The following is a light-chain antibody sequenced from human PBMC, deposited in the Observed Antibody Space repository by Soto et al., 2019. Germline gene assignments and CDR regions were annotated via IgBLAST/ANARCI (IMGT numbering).Light chain of an antibody. Sequence: QSALTQHASVSGSPGQSITISCTGTSIDVGGYNYVSWYQQHPGIAPKLMISEVSNRPSGVSNRFSGSKSGNTASLTISGLQAEDEADYYCSSYTSSSTLVFGEGTKLTVL. J-gene: IGLJ2*01. CDR3: SSYTSSSTLV. V-gene: IGLV2-14*01. CDR2: EVS. CDR1: SIDVGGYNY.